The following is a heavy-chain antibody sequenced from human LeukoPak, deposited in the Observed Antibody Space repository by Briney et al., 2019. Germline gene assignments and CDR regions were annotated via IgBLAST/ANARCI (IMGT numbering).Heavy chain of an antibody. V-gene: IGHV3-23*01. CDR1: GLTFSSYG. CDR3: AKMQGYFDY. J-gene: IGHJ4*02. CDR2: ITGDGTTT. Sequence: GGSLRLSCEASGLTFSSYGMSWVRQAPGKGLQWVSAITGDGTTTYYGDSVKGRFTISRDNSKNMLYLQMSSLRAEDTAVYYCAKMQGYFDYWGQGTLVPVSS.